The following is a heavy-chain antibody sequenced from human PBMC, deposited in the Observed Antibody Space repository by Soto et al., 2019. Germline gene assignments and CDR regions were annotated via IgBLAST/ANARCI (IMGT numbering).Heavy chain of an antibody. J-gene: IGHJ4*02. Sequence: EVQLVQSGGGLVQPGGSLRLSCAASGFTCSNYWIHWVRQAPGKGLVHVSRITSDGTDRAYADSVKGRFTISRDNAKNMVYLQMHSLRAEDTAVYYCARDAGSGTPFDYWGQGTLVTVSS. CDR1: GFTCSNYW. V-gene: IGHV3-74*01. CDR3: ARDAGSGTPFDY. D-gene: IGHD2-15*01. CDR2: ITSDGTDR.